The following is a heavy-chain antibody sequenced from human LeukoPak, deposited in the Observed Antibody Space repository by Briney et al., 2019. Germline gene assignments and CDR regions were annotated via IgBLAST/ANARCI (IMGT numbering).Heavy chain of an antibody. J-gene: IGHJ4*02. CDR1: GYTFISHY. CDR2: INPSAGST. Sequence: ASVKVSCKASGYTFISHYMHWVRQAPGQGLEWMGIINPSAGSTSYAQKFQGRVTMTRDTSTSTVYMELSSLRFEDTAVYYCVRGGSGWYVDYWGQGTLVTVSS. CDR3: VRGGSGWYVDY. V-gene: IGHV1-46*01. D-gene: IGHD6-19*01.